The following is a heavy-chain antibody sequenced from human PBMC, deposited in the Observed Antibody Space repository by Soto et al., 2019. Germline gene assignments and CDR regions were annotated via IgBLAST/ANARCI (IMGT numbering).Heavy chain of an antibody. CDR2: INPNSGDT. V-gene: IGHV1-2*02. D-gene: IGHD1-26*01. Sequence: QVQLVQSGTEVKRPGDSVKVSCKASGYTFTGYYVHWVRQAPGQGLEWMGWINPNSGDTYLAQRFQGRVTMNRDTSIGTAYMELRGLKSDETAEYYCAKGGAIVAAGTRVYLYNAMDVWGQGTTVTVSS. J-gene: IGHJ6*02. CDR3: AKGGAIVAAGTRVYLYNAMDV. CDR1: GYTFTGYY.